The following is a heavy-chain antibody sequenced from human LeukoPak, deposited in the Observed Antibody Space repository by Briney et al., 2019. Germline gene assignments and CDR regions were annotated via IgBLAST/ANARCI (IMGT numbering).Heavy chain of an antibody. CDR3: AKDRAYGSGNHFDY. Sequence: GGSLRLSCAASGFTFDDYAMHWVRQAPGKGPEWVSGISWNSGSIGYADSVEGRFTISRDNAKNSLYLQMNSLRAEDTALYYCAKDRAYGSGNHFDYWGQGTLVTVSS. J-gene: IGHJ4*02. CDR2: ISWNSGSI. V-gene: IGHV3-9*01. D-gene: IGHD3-10*01. CDR1: GFTFDDYA.